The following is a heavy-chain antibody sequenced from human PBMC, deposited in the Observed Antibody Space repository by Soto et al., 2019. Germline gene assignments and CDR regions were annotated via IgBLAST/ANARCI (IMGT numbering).Heavy chain of an antibody. CDR3: AKDFSGRYGAFDI. Sequence: PGGSLRLSCAASRFTFSSYGMHWVRQAPGKGLEWVAVISYDGSNKYYADSVKGRFTISRDNSKNTLYLQMNSLRAEDTAVYYCAKDFSGRYGAFDIWGQGTMVTVSS. J-gene: IGHJ3*02. V-gene: IGHV3-30*18. CDR2: ISYDGSNK. D-gene: IGHD1-26*01. CDR1: RFTFSSYG.